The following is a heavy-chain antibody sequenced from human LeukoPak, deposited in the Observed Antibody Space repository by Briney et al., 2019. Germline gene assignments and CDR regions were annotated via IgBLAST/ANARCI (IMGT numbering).Heavy chain of an antibody. D-gene: IGHD4-11*01. CDR1: RFTFGSYW. CDR3: AKSGGSETSYYYYYMEV. Sequence: GGSLRLSCAASRFTFGSYWMIWVRQSPGQGLEWVSTISTYSSYIYYADSVKGRFTISRDNAQNSLYLQMNSLRAEDTAVYYCAKSGGSETSYYYYYMEVWGKGTTVTVSS. J-gene: IGHJ6*03. V-gene: IGHV3-21*03. CDR2: ISTYSSYI.